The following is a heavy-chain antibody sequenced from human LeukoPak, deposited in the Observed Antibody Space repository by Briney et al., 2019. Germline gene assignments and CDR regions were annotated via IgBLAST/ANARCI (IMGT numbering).Heavy chain of an antibody. Sequence: SETLSLTCTVSGGSVTDYYWSWIRQSPGKGLEWIGYIYYTGTSYNPSLKSRVTISADTSKNQFSLKLNSVTAADTAVYFCARLRVRGYGYGPWEGPTWLDYWGQGTLVTVSS. J-gene: IGHJ4*02. CDR1: GGSVTDYY. V-gene: IGHV4-59*02. CDR3: ARLRVRGYGYGPWEGPTWLDY. D-gene: IGHD5-18*01. CDR2: IYYTGT.